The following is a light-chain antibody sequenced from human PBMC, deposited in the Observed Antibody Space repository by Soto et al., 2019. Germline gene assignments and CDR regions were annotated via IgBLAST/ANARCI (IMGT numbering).Light chain of an antibody. CDR1: QSISDC. CDR2: DAS. Sequence: EIVLTQFPATLSLSPGERATLSCRASQSISDCLAWYQQKPGQAPRLLIYDASKRATGIPARFSGSGSGTDFTLTISSLEPEDFAVYYCQQYGSSPTTFGQGTRLEIK. J-gene: IGKJ5*01. V-gene: IGKV3-11*01. CDR3: QQYGSSPTT.